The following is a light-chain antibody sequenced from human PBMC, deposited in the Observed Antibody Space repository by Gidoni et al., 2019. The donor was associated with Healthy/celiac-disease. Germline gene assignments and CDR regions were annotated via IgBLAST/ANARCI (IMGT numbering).Light chain of an antibody. CDR2: AAS. J-gene: IGKJ4*01. CDR1: QGISSY. V-gene: IGKV1-8*01. CDR3: QQYYSYPLT. Sequence: AIRMTQSPSSFSASTGDRVTITCRASQGISSYLAWYQQQPGKDPKLLIYAASTLQSGVPSRFSGSGSGTDFTITISCLQSEDFATYYCQQYYSYPLTFGGGTKVEIK.